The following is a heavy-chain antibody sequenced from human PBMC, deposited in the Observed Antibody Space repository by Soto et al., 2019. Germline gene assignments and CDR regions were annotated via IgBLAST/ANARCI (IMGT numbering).Heavy chain of an antibody. Sequence: SETLSLTCAVYGGSFSGYYWSWIRQPPGKGLEWIGEINHSGSTNYNPSLKSRVTISVDTSKNQFSLKLSSVTAADTAVYYCARGVDIVAHRLDYWGQGTLVTVS. CDR1: GGSFSGYY. CDR2: INHSGST. V-gene: IGHV4-34*01. CDR3: ARGVDIVAHRLDY. J-gene: IGHJ4*02. D-gene: IGHD5-12*01.